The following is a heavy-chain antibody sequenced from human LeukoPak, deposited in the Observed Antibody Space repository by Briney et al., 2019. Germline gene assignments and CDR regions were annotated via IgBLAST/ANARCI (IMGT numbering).Heavy chain of an antibody. J-gene: IGHJ4*02. CDR2: INPSDGDT. D-gene: IGHD3-16*01. CDR1: RYALTSYY. V-gene: IGHV1-46*01. Sequence: ASVKVSCKASRYALTSYYIHWVRQAPGQGLEWMGIINPSDGDTLYAQMFKGRVTLTRDTSTSTVYMELSSLKSEDTAVYFCARDHGRAADYVWGSYFDYWGQGALVTVSS. CDR3: ARDHGRAADYVWGSYFDY.